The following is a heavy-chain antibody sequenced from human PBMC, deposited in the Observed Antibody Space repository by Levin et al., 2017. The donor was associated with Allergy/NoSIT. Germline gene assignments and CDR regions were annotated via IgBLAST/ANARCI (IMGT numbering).Heavy chain of an antibody. Sequence: GGSLRLSCAASGFTFNIYGMHWVRQAPGKGLEWVADISSDGSKKFYADSVKGRFTISRENPKNTLFLQMNSLRAEDTAVYYCARHHSSGWNGGALDIWGQGTMVTASS. CDR1: GFTFNIYG. CDR3: ARHHSSGWNGGALDI. D-gene: IGHD6-19*01. V-gene: IGHV3-30*03. CDR2: ISSDGSKK. J-gene: IGHJ3*02.